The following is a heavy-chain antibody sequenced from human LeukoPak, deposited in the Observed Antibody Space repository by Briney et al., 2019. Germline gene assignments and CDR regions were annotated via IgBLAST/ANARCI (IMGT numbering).Heavy chain of an antibody. Sequence: GRSLRLSCAASGFTFSSYGMHWVRQPQGEGLEWVAVISYDGSKKSSAGSVKGRFTISRDNSKNTLYLQMNSLRPGDTADYFCARANGQLWTTPDYWGQGTLVTISS. CDR3: ARANGQLWTTPDY. CDR2: ISYDGSKK. D-gene: IGHD5-18*01. CDR1: GFTFSSYG. V-gene: IGHV3-30*03. J-gene: IGHJ4*02.